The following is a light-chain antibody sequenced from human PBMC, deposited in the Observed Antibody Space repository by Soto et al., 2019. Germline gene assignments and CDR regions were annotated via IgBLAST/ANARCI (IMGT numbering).Light chain of an antibody. CDR1: QSVSSN. CDR3: QQYNNWPWT. CDR2: GAS. V-gene: IGKV3-15*01. J-gene: IGKJ1*01. Sequence: IVVEQSPATLSVSPGERATLSCRASQSVSSNLAWYQQKPGQAPRLLIYGASTRATGIPARFSGSGSGTEFTLTISSLQSEDFAVYYCQQYNNWPWTFGQGTKV.